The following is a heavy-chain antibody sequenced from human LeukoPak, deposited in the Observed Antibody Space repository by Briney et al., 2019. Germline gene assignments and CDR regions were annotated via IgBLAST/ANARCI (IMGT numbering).Heavy chain of an antibody. V-gene: IGHV1-18*01. CDR3: ARAGLREDYYYYYMDV. Sequence: GASVTVSCKASGYTFTSYGISLVRQAPGQGLEWMGWISAYNGNTNYPQKLQGRVTMTTDTSTSTAYMELRSLRSDDTAVYYCARAGLREDYYYYYMDVWGKGTTVTVSS. CDR2: ISAYNGNT. CDR1: GYTFTSYG. D-gene: IGHD5-12*01. J-gene: IGHJ6*03.